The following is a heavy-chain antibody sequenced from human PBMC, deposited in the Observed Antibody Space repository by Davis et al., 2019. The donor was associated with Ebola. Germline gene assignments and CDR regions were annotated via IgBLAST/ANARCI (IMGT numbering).Heavy chain of an antibody. V-gene: IGHV3-23*01. CDR2: ISATGVDK. Sequence: PGGSLRLSCAASGFTFSNFAMSWVRQAPGGGLEWVAGISATGVDKKYADSVGGRFSISRDDSKNTLYLQMDSLRAEDTAVFYCAEGGTNNFLGANWGQGTLATVSS. D-gene: IGHD2-8*01. J-gene: IGHJ4*02. CDR1: GFTFSNFA. CDR3: AEGGTNNFLGAN.